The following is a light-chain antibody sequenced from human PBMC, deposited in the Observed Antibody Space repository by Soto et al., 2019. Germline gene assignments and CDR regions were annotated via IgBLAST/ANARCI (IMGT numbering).Light chain of an antibody. V-gene: IGLV2-14*01. CDR3: SSCTGSSTV. CDR1: SSDVGGYNY. CDR2: DVS. Sequence: QSVLTQPASVSGSPGQSITISCTGTSSDVGGYNYVSWYQQHPGKAPKLMIYDVSNRPSGVSNRFSGSKSGNTASLTISGLQAEDEADYYCSSCTGSSTVFGTGTKSPS. J-gene: IGLJ1*01.